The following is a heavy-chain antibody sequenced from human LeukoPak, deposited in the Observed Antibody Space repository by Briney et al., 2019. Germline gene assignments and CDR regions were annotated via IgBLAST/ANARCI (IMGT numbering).Heavy chain of an antibody. Sequence: GESLKISCKGSGYSFTSYWIGWVRQMPGKGLEGMGIIYPGDSDTRYSPSFQGQVTISADKSISTAYLQWSSLKASDTAMYYCASTRGYSYGYPRYYFDYWGQGTLVTVSS. J-gene: IGHJ4*02. CDR3: ASTRGYSYGYPRYYFDY. CDR1: GYSFTSYW. CDR2: IYPGDSDT. D-gene: IGHD5-18*01. V-gene: IGHV5-51*01.